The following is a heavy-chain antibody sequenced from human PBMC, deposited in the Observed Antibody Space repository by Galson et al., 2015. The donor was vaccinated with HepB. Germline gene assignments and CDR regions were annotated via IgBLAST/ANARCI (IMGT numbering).Heavy chain of an antibody. D-gene: IGHD2-2*01. V-gene: IGHV4-34*01. J-gene: IGHJ4*02. CDR2: INHSGST. Sequence: SLTCAVYGGSFSGYYWSWIRQPPGKGLEWIGEINHSGSTNYNPSLKSRVTISVDTSKNQFSLKLSSVTAADTAVYYCARGHGPWFVVVVPAAMKFDYWGQGTLVTVSS. CDR3: ARGHGPWFVVVVPAAMKFDY. CDR1: GGSFSGYY.